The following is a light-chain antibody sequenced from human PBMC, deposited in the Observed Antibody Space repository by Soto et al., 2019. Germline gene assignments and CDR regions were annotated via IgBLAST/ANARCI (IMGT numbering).Light chain of an antibody. V-gene: IGKV1-9*01. Sequence: IQFTHSPSSLSASVGDRVTITCRSSQGINTFLAWYQQKPGEAPKLLIYAASTLQSGVPSRFSGSGSGTDFTLTISSLQPEDFATYYCQQLESYPSTFGGGTKVDIK. CDR3: QQLESYPST. CDR2: AAS. CDR1: QGINTF. J-gene: IGKJ4*01.